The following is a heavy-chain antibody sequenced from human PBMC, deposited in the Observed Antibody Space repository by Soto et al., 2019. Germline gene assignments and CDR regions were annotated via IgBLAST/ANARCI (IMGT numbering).Heavy chain of an antibody. J-gene: IGHJ4*02. Sequence: QVQLVQSGTEVKKPGASLKVSCKASGYTFTNYGITWARQAPGQGLEWMGWISADNGVTNYAQKLQGRVTMTTDTATSTGYMELRNLRSDDTAVYYCARRGVLPDYWGQGSLVTVSS. CDR3: ARRGVLPDY. CDR2: ISADNGVT. D-gene: IGHD3-10*01. V-gene: IGHV1-18*01. CDR1: GYTFTNYG.